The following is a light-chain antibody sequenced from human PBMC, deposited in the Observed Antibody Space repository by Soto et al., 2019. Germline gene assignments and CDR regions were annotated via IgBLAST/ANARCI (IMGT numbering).Light chain of an antibody. CDR1: QSVSYW. CDR2: KAS. J-gene: IGKJ1*01. CDR3: QQYDSYWT. V-gene: IGKV1-5*03. Sequence: DIQMTQSPSTLLASVGDRVTITCRASQSVSYWLAWYQQKPGKAPKLLIYKASSLESGVPSRFSGSGSGTEFTLTISSLQPDDFATYYCQQYDSYWTFGQGTKVEIK.